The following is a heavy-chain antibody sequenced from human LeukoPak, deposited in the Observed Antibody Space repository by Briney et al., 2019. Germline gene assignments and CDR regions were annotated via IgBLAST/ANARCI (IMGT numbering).Heavy chain of an antibody. D-gene: IGHD5-18*01. J-gene: IGHJ6*03. CDR1: GGSFSGYY. V-gene: IGHV4-34*01. Sequence: SETLSLTCAVYGGSFSGYYWSWIRQPPGKGLEWIGEINHSGSTNYNPSLKSRVTISVDTSKNQFSLKLTSVTAADTAVYYCAKTTEGGYTYGYFYYYYMDVWGKGTTVTISS. CDR2: INHSGST. CDR3: AKTTEGGYTYGYFYYYYMDV.